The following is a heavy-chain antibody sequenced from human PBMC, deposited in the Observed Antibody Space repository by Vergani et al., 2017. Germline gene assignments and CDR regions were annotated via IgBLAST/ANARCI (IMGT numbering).Heavy chain of an antibody. CDR3: ARECSGGCDSAWCDP. Sequence: EVQLVESGGGLVQPGGSLRLSCAASGFTFSSYWMSWVRQAPGKGLGGVANIKQDGSEKYDVDSVKGRFTISRDNANNSLYLQMNSLRAEDTAVYYCARECSGGCDSAWCDPWGQGTLVTVSS. V-gene: IGHV3-7*03. D-gene: IGHD5-12*01. CDR1: GFTFSSYW. J-gene: IGHJ5*02. CDR2: IKQDGSEK.